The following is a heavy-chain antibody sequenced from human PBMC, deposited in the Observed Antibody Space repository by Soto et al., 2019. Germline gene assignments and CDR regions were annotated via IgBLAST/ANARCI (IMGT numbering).Heavy chain of an antibody. Sequence: GGSLRLSCEVSGFNFSDYWMSWVRQAPGKGLEWVANIKEDGNEKDYVDSVKGRFTIFRDNAKNSVYLQMNSLRAEDTAVYYCFQVWSGYWGQGNLVTVSS. CDR2: IKEDGNEK. CDR3: FQVWSGY. V-gene: IGHV3-7*01. CDR1: GFNFSDYW. J-gene: IGHJ4*02. D-gene: IGHD5-18*01.